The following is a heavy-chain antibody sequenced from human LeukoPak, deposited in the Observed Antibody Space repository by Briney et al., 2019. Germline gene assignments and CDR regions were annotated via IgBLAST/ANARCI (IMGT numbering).Heavy chain of an antibody. V-gene: IGHV4-59*08. CDR2: VSYSGRT. CDR1: GASISNYY. J-gene: IGHJ4*02. CDR3: ARHERGAENLDY. D-gene: IGHD1-1*01. Sequence: PSETLSLTCTVSGASISNYYWSWSRQPPGKGLECIGYVSYSGRTNHNPSLKSRVTISADTSKNQFSLKLTSVTAADTAVYYCARHERGAENLDYRGQGTLGTVSS.